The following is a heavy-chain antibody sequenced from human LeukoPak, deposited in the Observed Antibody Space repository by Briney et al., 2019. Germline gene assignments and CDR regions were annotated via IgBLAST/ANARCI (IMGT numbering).Heavy chain of an antibody. V-gene: IGHV3-66*02. CDR1: GFTVSSNY. D-gene: IGHD4-23*01. CDR2: IYSGGST. CDR3: ARDLFPYGGNSPFDY. J-gene: IGHJ4*02. Sequence: GGSLRPSCAASGFTVSSNYMSWVRQAPGKGLEWVSVIYSGGSTYYADSVKGRFTISRDNSKNTLYLQMNSLRAEDTAVYYCARDLFPYGGNSPFDYWGQGTLVTVSS.